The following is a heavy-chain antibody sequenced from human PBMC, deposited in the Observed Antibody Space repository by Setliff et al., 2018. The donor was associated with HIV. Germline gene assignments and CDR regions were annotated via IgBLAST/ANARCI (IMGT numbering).Heavy chain of an antibody. J-gene: IGHJ5*01. CDR3: VRGKNWFDS. CDR2: INHDGSEQ. V-gene: IGHV3-7*03. Sequence: PGESLKISCAASGFTFSNYWMTWVRQAPGKGLEWVANINHDGSEQNFVDSVTGRFTISRDNAKNSLYLQMNSLRVEDTAVYFCVRGKNWFDSWGQGTLVTVSS. CDR1: GFTFSNYW.